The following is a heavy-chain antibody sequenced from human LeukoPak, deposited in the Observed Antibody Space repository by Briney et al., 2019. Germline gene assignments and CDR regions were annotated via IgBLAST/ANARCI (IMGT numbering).Heavy chain of an antibody. Sequence: GGSLSLSCAASGFIFSDYWMHWVRQGPGKGLVWVSRIKSDGSSTSYAESVKGRFTISRDNAKNTVYVHMNSLRDEDTAVYYCAREIKPAAIWGQGTLVTVSS. D-gene: IGHD2-2*01. CDR2: IKSDGSST. V-gene: IGHV3-74*01. J-gene: IGHJ4*02. CDR3: AREIKPAAI. CDR1: GFIFSDYW.